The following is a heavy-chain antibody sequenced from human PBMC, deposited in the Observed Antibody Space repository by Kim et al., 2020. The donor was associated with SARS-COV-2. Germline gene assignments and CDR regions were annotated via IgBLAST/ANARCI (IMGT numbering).Heavy chain of an antibody. CDR2: TYYRSKWYN. CDR3: ARSSRRSWYEDWYFDL. D-gene: IGHD6-13*01. Sequence: SQTLSLTCAISGDSVSSNSAAWNWIRQSPSRGLEWLGRTYYRSKWYNDYAVSVKSRITINPDTSKNQFSLQLNSVTPEDTAVYYCARSSRRSWYEDWYFDLWGRGTLVTVSS. CDR1: GDSVSSNSAA. V-gene: IGHV6-1*01. J-gene: IGHJ2*01.